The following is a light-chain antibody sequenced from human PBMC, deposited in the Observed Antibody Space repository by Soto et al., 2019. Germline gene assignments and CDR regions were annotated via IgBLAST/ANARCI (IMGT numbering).Light chain of an antibody. CDR3: QQYNNWPYT. V-gene: IGKV3-15*01. CDR1: QSVSTN. J-gene: IGKJ2*01. Sequence: EIVMTQSPDTLSVSPGERATLSRRASQSVSTNLAWYQQKSGQAPRLLIYGASTRATGIPARFSGSGSGTEFTLPISSLQSEDFAVYHCQQYNNWPYTFGQGTKLEIK. CDR2: GAS.